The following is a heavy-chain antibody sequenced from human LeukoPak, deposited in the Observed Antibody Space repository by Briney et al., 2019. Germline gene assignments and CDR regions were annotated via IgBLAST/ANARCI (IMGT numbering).Heavy chain of an antibody. CDR3: ASLSPEKYYDFWSGYLL. CDR1: GYTFTSYG. V-gene: IGHV1-18*01. Sequence: GASVKVSCKASGYTFTSYGISWVRQAPGQGLEWMGWISAYNGNTNYAQKLQGRVTMTTDTSTSTAYMELRSLRSDDTAVYYCASLSPEKYYDFWSGYLLWGQGTLVTVSS. J-gene: IGHJ4*02. CDR2: ISAYNGNT. D-gene: IGHD3-3*01.